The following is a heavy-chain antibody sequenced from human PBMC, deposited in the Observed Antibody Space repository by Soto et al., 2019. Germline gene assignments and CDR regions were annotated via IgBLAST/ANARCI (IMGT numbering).Heavy chain of an antibody. CDR1: GGSLSRGVYY. D-gene: IGHD6-13*01. CDR3: ATMYSSSWYYFDY. CDR2: IYHTGST. J-gene: IGHJ4*02. Sequence: PSETLPISCTVWGGSLSRGVYYWSRIRQHPGKSLEWIGFIYHTGSTYYSPSLKNRVAISVDTSKNQFSLKLSSVTAADTAVYYCATMYSSSWYYFDYWAQGPLVTVS. V-gene: IGHV4-30-4*01.